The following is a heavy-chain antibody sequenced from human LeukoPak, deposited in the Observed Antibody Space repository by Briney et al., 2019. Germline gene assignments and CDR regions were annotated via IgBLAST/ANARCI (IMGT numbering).Heavy chain of an antibody. D-gene: IGHD2-15*01. CDR3: ARAYYCGGGSCKLEY. V-gene: IGHV5-51*01. Sequence: GESLQISCQGSGSRFNSYWIAWVRQMPGKGLEWMGIIYPGDSDTRYSPSFQGQITISADKSINTAYLRWSSLKASDTAMYYCARAYYCGGGSCKLEYWGQGTLVTVSS. J-gene: IGHJ4*02. CDR2: IYPGDSDT. CDR1: GSRFNSYW.